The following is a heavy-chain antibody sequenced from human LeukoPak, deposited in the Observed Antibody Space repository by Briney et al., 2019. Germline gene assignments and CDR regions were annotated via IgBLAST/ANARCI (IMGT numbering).Heavy chain of an antibody. V-gene: IGHV4-34*01. CDR2: INHSENT. CDR1: GGSLSGYY. D-gene: IGHD6-19*01. CDR3: ARGTVVRMTVAGTLPRPNYYMDV. J-gene: IGHJ6*03. Sequence: PSETLSLTCAVNGGSLSGYYWSWIRQPPGKGLEWIGDINHSENTNYNPSLKNRGTISEDTSNNQFSLKLSSVTATDTAVYYCARGTVVRMTVAGTLPRPNYYMDVWGEGTTVTVSS.